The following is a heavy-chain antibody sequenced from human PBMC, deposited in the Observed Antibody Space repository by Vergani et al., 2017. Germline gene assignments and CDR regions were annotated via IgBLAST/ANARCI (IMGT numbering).Heavy chain of an antibody. CDR2: IVVGSGNT. Sequence: QMQLVQSGPEVKTPGTSVKVSCKASGFTFTSSAVQWVRQARGQRLEWRGWIVVGSGNTNYAQKFQERVTITRDMSTSTAYMELSSLRSEDTAVYYCAAESRDGYIKDAFDIWGQGTLVTVSS. CDR1: GFTFTSSA. CDR3: AAESRDGYIKDAFDI. J-gene: IGHJ4*02. D-gene: IGHD5-24*01. V-gene: IGHV1-58*01.